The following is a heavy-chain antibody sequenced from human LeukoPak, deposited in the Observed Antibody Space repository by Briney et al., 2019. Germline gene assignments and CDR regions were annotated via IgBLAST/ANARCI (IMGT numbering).Heavy chain of an antibody. D-gene: IGHD2-2*01. CDR3: ARANALYCSSTSCLFDY. Sequence: GASVKVSCKASGYTLTGYYMHWVRQAPGQGLEWMAWINPNSGGTYYAQNFHDRITMTRDTSISTAYMELSRLRSDDTAIYYCARANALYCSSTSCLFDYWGQGNPGHRLL. J-gene: IGHJ4*02. V-gene: IGHV1-2*02. CDR2: INPNSGGT. CDR1: GYTLTGYY.